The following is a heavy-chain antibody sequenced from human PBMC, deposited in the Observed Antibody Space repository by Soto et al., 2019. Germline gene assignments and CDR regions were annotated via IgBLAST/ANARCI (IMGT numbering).Heavy chain of an antibody. D-gene: IGHD3-10*01. Sequence: SVKVSCKASGGTFSSYAISWVRQSPGQGLEWMGGIIPIFGTANYAQKFQGRVTITADESTSTAYMELSSLRSEDTAVYYCARDRVVRGVVLDYDYYGMDIWGQGTTVTVSS. CDR3: ARDRVVRGVVLDYDYYGMDI. CDR1: GGTFSSYA. J-gene: IGHJ6*02. V-gene: IGHV1-69*01. CDR2: IIPIFGTA.